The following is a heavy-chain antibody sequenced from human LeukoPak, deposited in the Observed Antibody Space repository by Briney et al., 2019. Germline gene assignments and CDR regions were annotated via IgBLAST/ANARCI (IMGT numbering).Heavy chain of an antibody. CDR1: GGSISSYY. J-gene: IGHJ4*02. Sequence: SETLSLTCTVSGGSISSYYWSWIRQPPGKGLEWIGYIYTSGSTNYNPSLKSRVTISVDTSKNQFSLKLSSMTAADTAVYYCARLGGYYDSSGYYYYFDYWGQGTLVTVSS. V-gene: IGHV4-4*09. CDR3: ARLGGYYDSSGYYYYFDY. CDR2: IYTSGST. D-gene: IGHD3-22*01.